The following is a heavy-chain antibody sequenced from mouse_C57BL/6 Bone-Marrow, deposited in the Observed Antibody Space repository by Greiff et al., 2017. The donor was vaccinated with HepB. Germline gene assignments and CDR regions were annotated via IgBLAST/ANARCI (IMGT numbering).Heavy chain of an antibody. CDR3: ARPYRGYGYFDV. D-gene: IGHD2-10*01. CDR1: GYTFTSYW. J-gene: IGHJ1*03. CDR2: IDPSDSYT. V-gene: IGHV1-69*01. Sequence: QVQLQQPGAELVMPGASVKLSCKASGYTFTSYWMHWVKQRPGQGLEWIGEIDPSDSYTNYNQKFKGKSTLTVDKSSSTAYMQLSSLTSEDSAVYYCARPYRGYGYFDVWGTGTTVTVSS.